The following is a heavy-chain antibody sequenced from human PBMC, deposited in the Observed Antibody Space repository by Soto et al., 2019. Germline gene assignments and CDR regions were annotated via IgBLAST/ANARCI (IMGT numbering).Heavy chain of an antibody. Sequence: SETLSLTCSVSGGSISSYYWSWIRQPPGKGLEWIGYIYYSGSTNYNPSLKSGVTISVDRSKNQFSLKLSSVPAADTAVYYCARVRYRDYGTGRSPAWYFDFWGQGTPVTVSS. CDR2: IYYSGST. V-gene: IGHV4-59*01. CDR1: GGSISSYY. J-gene: IGHJ4*02. CDR3: ARVRYRDYGTGRSPAWYFDF. D-gene: IGHD3-10*01.